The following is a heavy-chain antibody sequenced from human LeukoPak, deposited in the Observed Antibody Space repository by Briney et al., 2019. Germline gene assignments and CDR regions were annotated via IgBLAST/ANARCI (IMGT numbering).Heavy chain of an antibody. CDR2: INHSGST. V-gene: IGHV4-34*01. CDR1: GGSFSGYY. Sequence: SETLSLTCAVYGGSFSGYYWSWIRQPPGKGLEWIGEINHSGSTNYNPSLKSRVTISVDTSKNQFSLKLSSVTAADTAVYYCARGRPVVAAIYWFDPWGQGTLVTASS. J-gene: IGHJ5*02. D-gene: IGHD2-15*01. CDR3: ARGRPVVAAIYWFDP.